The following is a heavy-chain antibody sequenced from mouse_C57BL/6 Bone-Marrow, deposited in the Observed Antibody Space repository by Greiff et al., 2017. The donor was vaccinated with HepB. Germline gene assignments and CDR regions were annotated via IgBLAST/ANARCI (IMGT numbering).Heavy chain of an antibody. CDR1: GFTFSDYY. D-gene: IGHD2-9*01. Sequence: EVKLVESEGGLVQPGSSMKLSCTASGFTFSDYYMAWVRQVPEKGLEWVANINYDGSSTYYLDSLKSRFIISRDNAKNILYLQMSSLKSEDTATYYCARDPPMVTTDWYFDVWGTGTTVTVSS. J-gene: IGHJ1*03. V-gene: IGHV5-16*01. CDR3: ARDPPMVTTDWYFDV. CDR2: INYDGSST.